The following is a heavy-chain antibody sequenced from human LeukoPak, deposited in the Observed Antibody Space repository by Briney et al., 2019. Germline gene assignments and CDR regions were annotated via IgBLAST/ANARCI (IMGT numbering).Heavy chain of an antibody. CDR3: AREDPDYSNSFDY. CDR2: IYTSGST. J-gene: IGHJ4*02. V-gene: IGHV4-61*02. Sequence: PSETLSLTCTVSGGSISSGSYYWSWIRQPAGKGLERIGRIYTSGSTNYNPSLKSRVTISVDTSKNQFSLKLSSVTAADTAVYYCAREDPDYSNSFDYWGQGTLVTVSS. D-gene: IGHD4-11*01. CDR1: GGSISSGSYY.